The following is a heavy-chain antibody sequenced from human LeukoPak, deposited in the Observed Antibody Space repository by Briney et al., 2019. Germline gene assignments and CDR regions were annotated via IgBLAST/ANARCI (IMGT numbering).Heavy chain of an antibody. CDR3: ARGEPTNYDFWSGYPGKYYFDY. V-gene: IGHV4-34*01. Sequence: PSETLSLTCAVYGGSFSGYYWSWLRQPPGKGLEWIGEINHSGSTNDSPSLKSRVTISVDTSKNQFSLKLSSVTAADTAVYYCARGEPTNYDFWSGYPGKYYFDYWGQGTLVTVSS. CDR2: INHSGST. CDR1: GGSFSGYY. D-gene: IGHD3-3*01. J-gene: IGHJ4*02.